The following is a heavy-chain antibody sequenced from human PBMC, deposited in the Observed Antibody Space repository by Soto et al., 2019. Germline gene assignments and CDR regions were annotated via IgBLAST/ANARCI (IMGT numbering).Heavy chain of an antibody. CDR3: ARDYYGDYYFDY. J-gene: IGHJ4*02. D-gene: IGHD4-17*01. V-gene: IGHV3-21*01. CDR1: GFTFTTYS. CDR2: ISSSSSYI. Sequence: GGSLRLSCAASGFTFTTYSMNWVRQAPGKGLEWVSSISSSSSYIYYADSVKGRFTISRDNAKNSLYLQMNSLRAEDTAVYYCARDYYGDYYFDYWGQGTLVTVSS.